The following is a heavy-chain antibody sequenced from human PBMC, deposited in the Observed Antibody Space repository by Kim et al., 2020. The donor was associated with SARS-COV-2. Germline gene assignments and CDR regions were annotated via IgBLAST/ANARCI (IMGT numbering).Heavy chain of an antibody. CDR2: INHSGST. V-gene: IGHV4-34*01. Sequence: SETLSLTCAVYGGSFSGYYWSWIRQPPGKGLEWIGEINHSGSTNYNPSLKSRVTISVDTSKNQFSLKLSSVTAADTAVYYCARARKWCYSSSFSYRTYYFDYWGQGTLVTVSS. CDR1: GGSFSGYY. J-gene: IGHJ4*02. D-gene: IGHD6-13*01. CDR3: ARARKWCYSSSFSYRTYYFDY.